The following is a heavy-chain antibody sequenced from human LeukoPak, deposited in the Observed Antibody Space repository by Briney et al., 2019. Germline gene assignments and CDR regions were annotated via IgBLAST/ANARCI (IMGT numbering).Heavy chain of an antibody. CDR1: GYTFTGYY. CDR3: ARVPDILTGYYYYYYGMDV. CDR2: INPNSGGT. Sequence: AASVKVSCKASGYTFTGYYMHWVRQAPGQGLEWMGRINPNSGGTNYAQKFQGRVTMTRDTSISTAYMELSRLRSDDTAVYYCARVPDILTGYYYYYYGMDVWGQGTTVTVSS. D-gene: IGHD3-9*01. V-gene: IGHV1-2*06. J-gene: IGHJ6*02.